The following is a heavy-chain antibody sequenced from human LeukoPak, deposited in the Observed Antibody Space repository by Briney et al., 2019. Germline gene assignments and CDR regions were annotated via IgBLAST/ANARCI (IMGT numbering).Heavy chain of an antibody. J-gene: IGHJ4*02. CDR1: GGSFSTYF. CDR3: AKYVWGSYPTFEDY. CDR2: ISYSGST. V-gene: IGHV4-59*01. D-gene: IGHD3-16*02. Sequence: PSETLSLTCAVYGGSFSTYFWSWLRQPPGKGLEWVGYISYSGSTNYTPSLKSRVTISVDTSKNQFSLKLSSVTAADTAVYYCAKYVWGSYPTFEDYWGQGTLVTVSS.